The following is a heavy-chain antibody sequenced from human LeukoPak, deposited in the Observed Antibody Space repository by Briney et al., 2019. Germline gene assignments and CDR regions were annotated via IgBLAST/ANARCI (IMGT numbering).Heavy chain of an antibody. D-gene: IGHD1-1*01. CDR3: ARDQLGAVLYFDY. V-gene: IGHV3-23*01. Sequence: TGSGGSTYYADSVKGRFTISRDNSKNTLYLQINSLRVEDTAVYYCARDQLGAVLYFDYWGQGALVTVSS. J-gene: IGHJ4*02. CDR2: TGSGGST.